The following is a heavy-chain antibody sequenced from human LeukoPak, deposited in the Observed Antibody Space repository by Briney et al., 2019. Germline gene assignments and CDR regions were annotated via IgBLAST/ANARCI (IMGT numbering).Heavy chain of an antibody. Sequence: PSETLSLTCAVYGGSISAYYWGWIRQPPGKGLEWIGSIYYSGSTYYNPSLKSRVTMSVDTSKNQFSLKLSSVTAADTAVYYCARGNTAGTYMDVWGKGTTVTVSS. D-gene: IGHD5-18*01. CDR2: IYYSGST. V-gene: IGHV4-39*07. CDR1: GGSISAYY. CDR3: ARGNTAGTYMDV. J-gene: IGHJ6*03.